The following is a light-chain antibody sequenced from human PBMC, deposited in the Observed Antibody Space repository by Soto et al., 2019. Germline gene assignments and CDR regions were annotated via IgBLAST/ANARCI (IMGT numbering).Light chain of an antibody. Sequence: QSVLTQPPSASGTPGQRVTISCSGSNSNIGRNTVNWYQQFPGTAPKLLIYSNEHRPSGVPDRFSGSKSGTSASLAISGLQSEDEAHYYCAAWDDSLNGWVFGGGTKVTVL. CDR2: SNE. J-gene: IGLJ3*02. V-gene: IGLV1-44*01. CDR3: AAWDDSLNGWV. CDR1: NSNIGRNT.